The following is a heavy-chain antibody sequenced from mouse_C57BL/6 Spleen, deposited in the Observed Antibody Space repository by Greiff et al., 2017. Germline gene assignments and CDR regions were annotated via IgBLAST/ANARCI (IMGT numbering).Heavy chain of an antibody. J-gene: IGHJ4*01. CDR2: ILPGSGST. V-gene: IGHV1-9*01. Sequence: VQLQQPGAELVKPGASVKVSCKATGYTFTGYWIEWVKQRPGHGLEWIGEILPGSGSTNYNEKFKGKATFTADTSSNTAYMQLSSLTTEDSAIYYCARYFYYGSSYDYAMDYWGQGTSVTVSS. CDR1: GYTFTGYW. CDR3: ARYFYYGSSYDYAMDY. D-gene: IGHD1-1*01.